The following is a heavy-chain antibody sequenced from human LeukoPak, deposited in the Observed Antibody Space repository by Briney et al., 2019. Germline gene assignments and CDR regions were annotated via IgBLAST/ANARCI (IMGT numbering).Heavy chain of an antibody. CDR3: ARDSSGYDFWSGYLFH. Sequence: GGSLRHSCAASGFTFSSYWMSWVRQAPGKGLEWVANIKQDGSEKYYVDSVKGRFTISRDNAKNSLYLQMNSLRAEDTAVYYCARDSSGYDFWSGYLFHWGQGTLVTVSS. D-gene: IGHD3-3*01. J-gene: IGHJ4*02. V-gene: IGHV3-7*01. CDR2: IKQDGSEK. CDR1: GFTFSSYW.